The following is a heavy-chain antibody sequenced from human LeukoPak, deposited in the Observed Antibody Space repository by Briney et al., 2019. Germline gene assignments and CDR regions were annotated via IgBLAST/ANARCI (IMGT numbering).Heavy chain of an antibody. CDR2: ISSSSSTI. J-gene: IGHJ4*02. CDR3: ARFEILRYFDY. CDR1: GFTFTSYS. D-gene: IGHD3-9*01. V-gene: IGHV3-48*01. Sequence: RGSLRLSCAASGFTFTSYSMNWVRPAPEKGLEWVSYISSSSSTIYYTDSVKGRFTICRDNAKNSLYRQMNSLRAEDTAVYYCARFEILRYFDYWGQGTLGTVSS.